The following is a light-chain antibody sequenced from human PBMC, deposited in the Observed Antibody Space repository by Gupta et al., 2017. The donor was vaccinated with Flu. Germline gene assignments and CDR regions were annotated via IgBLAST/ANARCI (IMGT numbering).Light chain of an antibody. V-gene: IGLV1-40*01. Sequence: QSVLTQPPSVSGAPGQRVAISCTGSSSNIGTGFDVHWYQQLPGTAPKLLSYNNNNRPAGVPDRFTGSKSGTASSLAITVLQAEDEADDYCQSYDSSRIGYVFGTGTKVTVL. CDR3: QSYDSSRIGYV. J-gene: IGLJ1*01. CDR2: NNN. CDR1: SSNIGTGFD.